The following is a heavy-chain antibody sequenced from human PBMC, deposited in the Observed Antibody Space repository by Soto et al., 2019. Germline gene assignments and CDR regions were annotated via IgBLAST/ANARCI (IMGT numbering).Heavy chain of an antibody. CDR3: ARLFYIVATITARDYYCDY. J-gene: IGHJ4*02. CDR1: GGTFSSYA. D-gene: IGHD5-12*01. CDR2: IIPIFVTA. Sequence: SVKVSCKASGGTFSSYAISWVRQAPGQGLEWMGGIIPIFVTANYAQKFQGRVTITADESTSTAYMELSSLRSEDTAVYYCARLFYIVATITARDYYCDYGGRG. V-gene: IGHV1-69*13.